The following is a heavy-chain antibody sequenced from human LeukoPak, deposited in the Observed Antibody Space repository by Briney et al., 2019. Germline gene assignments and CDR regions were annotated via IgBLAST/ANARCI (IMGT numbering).Heavy chain of an antibody. V-gene: IGHV3-23*01. CDR1: GFSFSVYT. CDR3: ARDIHDSSGYYYDY. Sequence: PGGSLRLSCVASGFSFSVYTMSWVRQAPGKGLEWISAVSASGDMTYYADSVKGRFTVSRDNSKDTLYLHMNSLRAEDTALYYCARDIHDSSGYYYDYWGQGTLVTVSS. D-gene: IGHD3-22*01. CDR2: VSASGDMT. J-gene: IGHJ4*02.